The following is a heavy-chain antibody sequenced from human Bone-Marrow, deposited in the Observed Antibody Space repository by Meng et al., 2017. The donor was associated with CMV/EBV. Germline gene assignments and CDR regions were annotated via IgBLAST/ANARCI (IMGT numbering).Heavy chain of an antibody. J-gene: IGHJ6*02. D-gene: IGHD3-3*01. CDR2: IYSGGSST. CDR3: AKDRYDFWSGYYSLHYGMDV. V-gene: IGHV3-23*03. CDR1: GFTFSSYA. Sequence: GESLKISCAASGFTFSSYAMSWVRQAPGKGLEWVSVIYSGGSSTYYADSVKGRFTISRDNSKNTLYLQMDSLRAEDTAMYYCAKDRYDFWSGYYSLHYGMDVWGQGTTVTVSS.